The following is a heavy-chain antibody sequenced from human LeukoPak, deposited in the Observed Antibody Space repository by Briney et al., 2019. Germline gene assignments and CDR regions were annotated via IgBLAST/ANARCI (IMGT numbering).Heavy chain of an antibody. CDR1: GFTFSTCW. CDR3: ARDTNGCNDY. CDR2: INSDASSI. Sequence: GGSLRLSCAASGFTFSTCWMHWVRQAPGKGLVWVSRINSDASSISYADSVKGRFTISRDNAKNLLYLQMNSLRAEDTAVFYCARDTNGCNDYWGQGTLVTVSS. J-gene: IGHJ4*02. V-gene: IGHV3-74*01. D-gene: IGHD5-24*01.